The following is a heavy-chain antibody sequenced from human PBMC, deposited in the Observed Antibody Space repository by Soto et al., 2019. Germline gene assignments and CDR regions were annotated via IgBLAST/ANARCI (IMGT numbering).Heavy chain of an antibody. CDR3: ARSVAVPGALLDF. V-gene: IGHV4-59*01. CDR2: VYYTGST. CDR1: GGSISGSY. J-gene: IGHJ4*02. Sequence: PPETLSLTCSVSGGSISGSYWSWIRQSPGKGLEWLGYVYYTGSTNYSPSLRSRVSISVDTSKNEFSLRLSSVTAADTAVYFWARSVAVPGALLDFRGQGTQVSVSS. D-gene: IGHD6-19*01.